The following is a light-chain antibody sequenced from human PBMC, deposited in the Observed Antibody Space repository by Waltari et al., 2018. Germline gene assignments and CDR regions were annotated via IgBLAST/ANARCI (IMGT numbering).Light chain of an antibody. Sequence: QSVLTQPPSVSGAPGQRATISSTGSSSNIGAGDDLHWYQQLPGPAPKLLIYGNSNRPSGVPDRFSGSKSGTSASLAITGLQAEEEADYYCQSYDSSLSGSRVFGGGTKLTVL. CDR3: QSYDSSLSGSRV. V-gene: IGLV1-40*01. CDR1: SSNIGAGDD. CDR2: GNS. J-gene: IGLJ3*02.